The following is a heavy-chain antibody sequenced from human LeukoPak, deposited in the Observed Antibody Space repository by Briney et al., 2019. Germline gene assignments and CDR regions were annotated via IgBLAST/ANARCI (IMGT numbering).Heavy chain of an antibody. J-gene: IGHJ4*02. D-gene: IGHD5-24*01. CDR1: GFTFDNYA. CDR3: VKDDGWVQYAN. V-gene: IGHV3-23*01. CDR2: ISGSGGST. Sequence: GGSLRLSCAASGFTFDNYAMTWVRQGPGKGLEWIATISGSGGSTYYADSVKGRFIISRDSSKNTVYLQMNSLSAEDAAVYYCVKDDGWVQYANWGQGTLVTVSS.